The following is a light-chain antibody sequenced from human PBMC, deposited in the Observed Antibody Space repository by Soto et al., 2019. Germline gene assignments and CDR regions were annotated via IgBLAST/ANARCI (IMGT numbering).Light chain of an antibody. J-gene: IGKJ3*01. V-gene: IGKV4-1*01. CDR1: QSVFYNSNNRNY. CDR2: WAS. Sequence: DIVMTQSPDSLAVSLGERATINCKSSQSVFYNSNNRNYLAWYQQKPAQPPKLLFYWASTRESGVPDRFSGSGSGTDFTLTICSLQAEDVAVYYCQQYYSTPFTFGPGTKVDIK. CDR3: QQYYSTPFT.